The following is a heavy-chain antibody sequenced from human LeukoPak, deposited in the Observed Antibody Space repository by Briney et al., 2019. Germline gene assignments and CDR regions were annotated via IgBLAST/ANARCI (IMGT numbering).Heavy chain of an antibody. J-gene: IGHJ4*02. CDR2: IGSGGSPI. CDR1: GFTFSNYP. V-gene: IGHV3-48*04. Sequence: PGGSLRLSYAASGFTFSNYPMNWVRQAPGKGLEWVSYIGSGGSPIYYADSVKGRFTISRDNAKNSLYLQMNSLRAEDTAVYYCARDRYDYVWGSYRDYWGQGTLVTVSS. CDR3: ARDRYDYVWGSYRDY. D-gene: IGHD3-16*02.